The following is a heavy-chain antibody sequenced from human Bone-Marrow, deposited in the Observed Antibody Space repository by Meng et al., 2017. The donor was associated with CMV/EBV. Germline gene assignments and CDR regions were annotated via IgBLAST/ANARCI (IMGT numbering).Heavy chain of an antibody. V-gene: IGHV1-18*01. D-gene: IGHD3-3*01. CDR2: ISAYNGNT. Sequence: ASVKVSCKASGYTFTSYGISWVRQAPGQGLEWMGWISAYNGNTNYAQKLQGRVTMTTDTSTSTAYMELRSLRSDDTAVYYCARDSITIFGVVWDYGMDVWAQGTTVTVPS. CDR3: ARDSITIFGVVWDYGMDV. J-gene: IGHJ6*02. CDR1: GYTFTSYG.